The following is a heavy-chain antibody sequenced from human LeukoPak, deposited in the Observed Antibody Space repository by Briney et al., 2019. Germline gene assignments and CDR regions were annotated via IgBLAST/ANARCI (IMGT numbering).Heavy chain of an antibody. CDR2: ISYDGSNK. J-gene: IGHJ4*02. Sequence: GRSLRLSCAASGFTFSSYAMHWVRQAPGKGLEWVAVISYDGSNKYYADSVKGRFTISRDNSKNTLYLQMNSLRAEDTAVYYCAREEVYSSGWYGFHDYWGQGTLVTVSS. CDR3: AREEVYSSGWYGFHDY. CDR1: GFTFSSYA. V-gene: IGHV3-30-3*01. D-gene: IGHD6-19*01.